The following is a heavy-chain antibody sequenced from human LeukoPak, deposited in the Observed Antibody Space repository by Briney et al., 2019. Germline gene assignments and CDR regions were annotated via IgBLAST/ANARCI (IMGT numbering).Heavy chain of an antibody. CDR2: IYSGGTT. CDR3: ARDQYSYAHAAH. D-gene: IGHD5-18*01. V-gene: IGHV3-66*01. CDR1: GFTVSSNY. J-gene: IGHJ4*02. Sequence: GGSLRLSCAASGFTVSSNYMSWVRQAPGKGLEWVSVIYSGGTTYCADSVKGRFTISRDNSKNTQHLQMNSLRAEDTAVYYCARDQYSYAHAAHWGQGTLVTVSS.